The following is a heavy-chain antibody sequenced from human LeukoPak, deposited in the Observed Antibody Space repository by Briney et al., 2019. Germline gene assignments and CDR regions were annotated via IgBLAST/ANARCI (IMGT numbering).Heavy chain of an antibody. CDR3: AKDLDVGWWPPTGAFDI. Sequence: GGSLRLSCGASGFTFSSYAMSWVRQAPGKGLEWVSSLSGSGGSTFYADSVKGRFTISRDNPKKTLSLQMNSLRAEDTAVYYCAKDLDVGWWPPTGAFDIWGQGTMVTVSS. CDR1: GFTFSSYA. J-gene: IGHJ3*02. D-gene: IGHD2-15*01. V-gene: IGHV3-23*01. CDR2: LSGSGGST.